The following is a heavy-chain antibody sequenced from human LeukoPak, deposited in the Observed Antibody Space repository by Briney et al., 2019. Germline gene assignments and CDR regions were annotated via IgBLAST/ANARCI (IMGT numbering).Heavy chain of an antibody. D-gene: IGHD5-12*01. V-gene: IGHV1-3*03. J-gene: IGHJ4*02. CDR1: GYTFTDYA. CDR2: ITTGRGET. Sequence: ASVKVSCKASGYTFTDYALHWARQAPGQSLEWMGWITTGRGETRYSQAFQRRITFTRDTSASTVYMDLSDLRSEDTAVYYCAREGYSGYGDWGQGTLVTVSS. CDR3: AREGYSGYGD.